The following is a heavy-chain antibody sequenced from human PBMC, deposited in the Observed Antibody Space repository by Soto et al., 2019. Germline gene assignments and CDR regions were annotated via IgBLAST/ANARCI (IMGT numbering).Heavy chain of an antibody. D-gene: IGHD3-10*01. CDR2: IYYSGST. Sequence: SETLSLTCTVSGGSISSYYWSWIRQPPGKGLEWIGYIYYSGSTNYNPSLKSRVTISVDTSKNQFSLKLSSVTAADTAVYYCARHKIKSYYSGSGSTSHYFDYWGQGTLVTVSS. J-gene: IGHJ4*02. CDR3: ARHKIKSYYSGSGSTSHYFDY. V-gene: IGHV4-59*08. CDR1: GGSISSYY.